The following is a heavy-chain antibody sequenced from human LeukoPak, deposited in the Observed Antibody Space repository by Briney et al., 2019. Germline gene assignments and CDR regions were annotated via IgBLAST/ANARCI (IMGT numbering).Heavy chain of an antibody. CDR2: ISGSGGST. Sequence: PGGSLRLSCAASGFTFSSYAMSWVRQAPGKGLEWVSAISGSGGSTYYADSVKGRFTISRDNSKNTLYLQMNSLRAEDTAVYYCANGPFSGYEPFDYWGQGTLVTVSS. D-gene: IGHD5-12*01. V-gene: IGHV3-23*01. J-gene: IGHJ4*02. CDR3: ANGPFSGYEPFDY. CDR1: GFTFSSYA.